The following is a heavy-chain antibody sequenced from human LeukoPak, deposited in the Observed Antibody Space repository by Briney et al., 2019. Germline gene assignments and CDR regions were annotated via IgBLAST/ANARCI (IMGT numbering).Heavy chain of an antibody. D-gene: IGHD6-19*01. V-gene: IGHV4-4*08. CDR2: IYHTGAT. Sequence: SETLSLTCTVSGGSIGGDYWTWIRQPPGKGLQYIGYIYHTGATNYNPSLKSRVTISVDTSKNQFSLKLSSVTAADTAVYYCASSGIFDYWGQGTLVTVSS. J-gene: IGHJ4*02. CDR3: ASSGIFDY. CDR1: GGSIGGDY.